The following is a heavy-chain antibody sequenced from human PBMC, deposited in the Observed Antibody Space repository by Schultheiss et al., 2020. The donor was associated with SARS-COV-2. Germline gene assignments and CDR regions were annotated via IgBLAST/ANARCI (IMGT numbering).Heavy chain of an antibody. CDR3: ARGNDFVYFFDS. Sequence: SETLSLTCTVSGGSISNNGPFWGWIRQPPGKGLEWIGYIYYSGSTNYNPSLKSRVTISVDTSKNQFSLKLTSLTAADTAIYYCARGNDFVYFFDSWGQGTLVTVSS. CDR1: GGSISNNGPF. D-gene: IGHD3-3*01. V-gene: IGHV4-61*05. J-gene: IGHJ4*02. CDR2: IYYSGST.